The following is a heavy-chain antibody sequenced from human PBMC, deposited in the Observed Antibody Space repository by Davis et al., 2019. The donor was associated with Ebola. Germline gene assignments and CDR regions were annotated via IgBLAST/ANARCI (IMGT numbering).Heavy chain of an antibody. CDR2: IFPGDSDT. J-gene: IGHJ4*02. V-gene: IGHV5-51*01. Sequence: GESLKISCKGSGYSFTSYWIVWVRQMPGKGLECMGIIFPGDSDTRYSPSFQGQVTISADKSITTAYLQWSSLKASDTAMYYCARGTDGYNPGGYFDSWGQGTLATVSS. CDR1: GYSFTSYW. D-gene: IGHD5-24*01. CDR3: ARGTDGYNPGGYFDS.